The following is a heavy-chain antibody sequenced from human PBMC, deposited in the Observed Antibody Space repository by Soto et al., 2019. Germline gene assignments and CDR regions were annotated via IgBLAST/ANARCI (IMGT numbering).Heavy chain of an antibody. CDR1: GFSLTTDRVG. CDR2: IYWDDSK. CDR3: AHAYGGRSLY. Sequence: QITLKESGPTLVKPTQTLPLTCTFSGFSLTTDRVGVGWIHQPPGEALEWLAGIYWDDSKTYRPSLESRLTITNDTSKNQVALTMTNTDSLYTATYYCAHAYGGRSLYWGQGTLVTVSS. D-gene: IGHD1-26*01. J-gene: IGHJ4*02. V-gene: IGHV2-5*02.